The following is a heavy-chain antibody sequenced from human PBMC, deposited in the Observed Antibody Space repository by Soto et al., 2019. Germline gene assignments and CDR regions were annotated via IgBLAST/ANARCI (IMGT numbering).Heavy chain of an antibody. V-gene: IGHV3-30*03. CDR1: DFDFISHG. CDR3: ARDSGWPILNFDN. Sequence: GSLRLSCGASDFDFISHGIHSVRQAPGKGLEWVAASSYDGRETFYADSAKGRFTVSKEMSKNTAFLQMNALRHEDTAVYFCARDSGWPILNFDNWGQGTPVTVSS. D-gene: IGHD3-10*01. J-gene: IGHJ4*02. CDR2: SSYDGRET.